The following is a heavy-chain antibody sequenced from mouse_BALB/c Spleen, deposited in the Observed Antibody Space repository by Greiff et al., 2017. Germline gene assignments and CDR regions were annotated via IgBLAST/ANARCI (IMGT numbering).Heavy chain of an antibody. J-gene: IGHJ4*01. CDR3: ARGERSYDGYSYAMDY. CDR2: ISSGSSTI. CDR1: GFTFSSFG. Sequence: EVHLVESGGGLVQPGGSRKLSCAASGFTFSSFGMHWVRQAPEKGLEWVAYISSGSSTIYYADTVKGRFTIPRDNPKNTLFLQMTSLRSEDTAMYYCARGERSYDGYSYAMDYWGQGTSVTVSS. D-gene: IGHD2-3*01. V-gene: IGHV5-17*02.